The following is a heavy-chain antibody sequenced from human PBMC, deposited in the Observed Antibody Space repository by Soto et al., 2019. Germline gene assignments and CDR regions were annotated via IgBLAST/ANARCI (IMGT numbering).Heavy chain of an antibody. CDR1: GFTFSSYA. V-gene: IGHV3-23*01. D-gene: IGHD6-19*01. Sequence: GGSLRLSCAASGFTFSSYAMSWVRRAPGKGLEWVSAISGSGGSTYYADSVKGRFTISRDNSKNTLYLQMNSLRAEDTAVYYCAKDRPPLYSSGWYDVWGKGTTVTVSS. CDR3: AKDRPPLYSSGWYDV. CDR2: ISGSGGST. J-gene: IGHJ6*04.